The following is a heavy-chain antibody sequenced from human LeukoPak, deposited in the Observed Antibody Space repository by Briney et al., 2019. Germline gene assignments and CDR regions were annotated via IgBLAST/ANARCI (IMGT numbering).Heavy chain of an antibody. V-gene: IGHV3-7*05. CDR1: GFTFSSYW. J-gene: IGHJ6*02. D-gene: IGHD6-13*01. CDR2: IKQDGSEK. CDR3: ARDPYSSSWSYGMDV. Sequence: PGGSLRLSCTASGFTFSSYWMSWVRQTPAKGLEWVANIKQDGSEKVYVDSVKGRFTISRDNAKSSLYLQMSGLRAEDTAVYYCARDPYSSSWSYGMDVWGQGTTVTVSS.